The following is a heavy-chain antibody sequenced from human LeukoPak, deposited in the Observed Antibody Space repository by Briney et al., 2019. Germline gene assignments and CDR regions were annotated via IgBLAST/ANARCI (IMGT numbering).Heavy chain of an antibody. Sequence: ASVKVSCKASGYTFTSYYMHWVRQAPGQGLEWMGIINPSGGSTSYAQKFQGRVTMTRDMSTSTVYMELSSLRSDDTAVYYCARDASCSGSNCDAFDIWGQGTMVTVSS. J-gene: IGHJ3*02. CDR3: ARDASCSGSNCDAFDI. CDR2: INPSGGST. CDR1: GYTFTSYY. D-gene: IGHD1-26*01. V-gene: IGHV1-46*01.